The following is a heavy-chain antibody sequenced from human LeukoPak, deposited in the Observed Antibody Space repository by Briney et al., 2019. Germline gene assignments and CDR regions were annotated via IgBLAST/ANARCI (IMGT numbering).Heavy chain of an antibody. J-gene: IGHJ4*02. CDR1: GFSFSAYS. CDR3: ARDLVMVVATDY. D-gene: IGHD2-15*01. Sequence: GGSLRLSCAASGFSFSAYSMNWVRQAPGRGLEWVSYISSSSSTIYYADSVKGRFTISRDNAKKSLFLQMTSLRAEDTAVYYCARDLVMVVATDYWGQGTLVTVSS. V-gene: IGHV3-48*04. CDR2: ISSSSSTI.